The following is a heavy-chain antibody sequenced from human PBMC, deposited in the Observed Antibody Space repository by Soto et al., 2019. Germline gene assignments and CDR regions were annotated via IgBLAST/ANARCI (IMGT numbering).Heavy chain of an antibody. D-gene: IGHD4-17*01. V-gene: IGHV3-30*18. CDR2: ISYDGSNK. CDR3: AKDFEYGLVPYGMDA. CDR1: GFTFSSYG. Sequence: PGGSLRLSCAASGFTFSSYGMHWVRQAPGKGLEWVAVISYDGSNKYYADSVKGRFTISRDNSKNTLYLQMNSLRAEDTAVYYCAKDFEYGLVPYGMDAWGQGTTVTVSS. J-gene: IGHJ6*02.